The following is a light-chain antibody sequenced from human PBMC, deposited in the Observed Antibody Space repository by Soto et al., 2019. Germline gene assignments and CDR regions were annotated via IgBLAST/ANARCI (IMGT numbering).Light chain of an antibody. CDR1: SSNIGAGYD. Sequence: QSVLTQPGSVSGAPGRRVTISCTGSSSNIGAGYDVNWYQQLPETAPKLLIFGDSNRPSGVPDRFSGSKSGTSASLVITGLQADDEADYYCQSNDNGLSGSDVFGTGTKVTVL. CDR2: GDS. J-gene: IGLJ1*01. CDR3: QSNDNGLSGSDV. V-gene: IGLV1-40*01.